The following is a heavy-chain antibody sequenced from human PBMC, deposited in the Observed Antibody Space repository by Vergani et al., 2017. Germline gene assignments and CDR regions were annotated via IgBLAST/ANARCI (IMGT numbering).Heavy chain of an antibody. D-gene: IGHD6-6*01. CDR2: ISSSGSTI. J-gene: IGHJ3*02. Sequence: EVQLVESGGGLVQPGGSLRLSYAASGFTFSSYEMNWVRQAPGKGLEWVSYISSSGSTIYYADSVKGRFTISRDNAKNSLYLQMNSLRAEDTAVYYCARLLDAFDIWGQGTMVTVSS. V-gene: IGHV3-48*03. CDR3: ARLLDAFDI. CDR1: GFTFSSYE.